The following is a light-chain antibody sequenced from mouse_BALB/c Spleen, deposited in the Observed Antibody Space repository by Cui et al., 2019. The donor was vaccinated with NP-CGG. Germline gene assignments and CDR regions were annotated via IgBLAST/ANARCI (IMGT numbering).Light chain of an antibody. CDR2: GTN. CDR1: TGAVTTSNY. V-gene: IGLV1*01. CDR3: ALWYSNHWV. Sequence: QAVMTQASALTTSPGETVTLTCRSSTGAVTTSNYANWVQEKPDHLFTGLIGGTNNRAPGVPARFSGSLIGDKAALIITGAQTEDEAIYFCALWYSNHWVFGGGTKLTVL. J-gene: IGLJ1*01.